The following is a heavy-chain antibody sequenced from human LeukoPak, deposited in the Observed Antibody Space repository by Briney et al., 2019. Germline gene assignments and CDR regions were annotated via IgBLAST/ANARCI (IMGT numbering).Heavy chain of an antibody. CDR1: GFTFSSYT. Sequence: GGSLRLSCVASGFTFSSYTMNWVRQTPGKGLEWVSSISGSSYYIYYADSVRGRFTISRDNSKNTLYLQMNSLRAEDTAVYYCAKDAHSHSSSWTDAFDIWGQGTMVTVSS. CDR3: AKDAHSHSSSWTDAFDI. CDR2: ISGSSYYI. V-gene: IGHV3-21*01. J-gene: IGHJ3*02. D-gene: IGHD6-13*01.